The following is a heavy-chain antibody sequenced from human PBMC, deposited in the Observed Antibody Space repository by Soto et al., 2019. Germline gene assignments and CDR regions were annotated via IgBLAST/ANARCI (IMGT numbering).Heavy chain of an antibody. CDR1: GFTFSSYG. CDR2: ISYDGSNK. Sequence: GGSLRLSCAASGFTFSSYGMHWVRQAPGKGLEWVAVISYDGSNKYYADSVKGRFTISRDNSKNTLYLQMNSLRAEDTAVYYCAKQSVRGVIISSFDYWGQGTLVTVSS. D-gene: IGHD3-10*01. CDR3: AKQSVRGVIISSFDY. J-gene: IGHJ4*02. V-gene: IGHV3-30*18.